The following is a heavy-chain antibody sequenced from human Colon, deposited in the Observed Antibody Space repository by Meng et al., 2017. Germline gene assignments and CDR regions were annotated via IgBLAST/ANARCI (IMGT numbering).Heavy chain of an antibody. CDR1: GGSITTNNW. Sequence: VQLQGPGPGLVNPSGTLPLTCAGSGGSITTNNWWSWVRQPPGKGLEWIGEIHPSGGTNYNPSLKSRVTMSIDNSKRQFSLNLSSVTAADTAVYYCARGGGCVNGVCGSLDYWGQGTLVTVSS. J-gene: IGHJ4*02. CDR2: IHPSGGT. CDR3: ARGGGCVNGVCGSLDY. D-gene: IGHD2-8*01. V-gene: IGHV4-4*02.